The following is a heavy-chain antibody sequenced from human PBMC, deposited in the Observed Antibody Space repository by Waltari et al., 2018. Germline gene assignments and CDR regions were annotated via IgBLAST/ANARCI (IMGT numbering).Heavy chain of an antibody. J-gene: IGHJ4*02. CDR2: IKTDGGET. Sequence: EVRLVASGGDLVQPGGSLRLSCAPSGFTFSNSWMTWVRQAPGKGLECLANIKTDGGETYYVDSVKGRFSISRDNTKNSLYLQMNSLRADDTAVYYCATDLNGAAHWGQGTLVTVSS. CDR1: GFTFSNSW. V-gene: IGHV3-7*01. CDR3: ATDLNGAAH. D-gene: IGHD3-10*01.